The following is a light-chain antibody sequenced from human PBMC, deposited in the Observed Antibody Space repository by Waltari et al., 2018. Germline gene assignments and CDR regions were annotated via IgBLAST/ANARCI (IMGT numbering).Light chain of an antibody. J-gene: IGKJ1*01. CDR3: QQSYSTPPM. Sequence: DIQMTQSPSSLSASVGDRVTITCRPSQNINNFLNWYQQKPEKAPKLLIYAASSLQSGVPSRFSGSGSGTDFTLTISSLQPEDFATYSCQQSYSTPPMFGQGTKVEIK. V-gene: IGKV1-39*01. CDR1: QNINNF. CDR2: AAS.